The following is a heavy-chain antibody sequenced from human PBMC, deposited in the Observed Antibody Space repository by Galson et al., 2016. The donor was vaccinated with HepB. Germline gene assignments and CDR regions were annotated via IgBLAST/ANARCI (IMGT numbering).Heavy chain of an antibody. CDR1: RYTFTNYG. V-gene: IGHV1-18*01. D-gene: IGHD3-3*01. J-gene: IGHJ6*02. CDR2: ISAYNGNT. CDR3: ASAVLPNYGMDV. Sequence: SVKVSCKASRYTFTNYGISWVRQAPGQGLEWMGWISAYNGNTNYAQKFQGRVTMTTDTSTSTAYMELRSLKSDDTAVYYCASAVLPNYGMDVWGQGTTVTVSS.